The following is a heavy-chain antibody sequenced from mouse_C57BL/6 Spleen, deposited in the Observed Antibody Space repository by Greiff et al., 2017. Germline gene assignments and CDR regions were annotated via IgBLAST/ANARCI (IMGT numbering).Heavy chain of an antibody. V-gene: IGHV1-5*01. CDR2: IYPGNSDT. J-gene: IGHJ4*01. D-gene: IGHD2-4*01. CDR3: TSRGAYDYGDYYAMDY. CDR1: GYTFTSYW. Sequence: EVKLQQSGTVLARPGASVKMSCKTSGYTFTSYWMHWVKQRPGQGLAWIGAIYPGNSDTSYNQKFKGKAKLTAVTSASTAYMELSSLTNEDSAVYYGTSRGAYDYGDYYAMDYWGQGTSVTVSS.